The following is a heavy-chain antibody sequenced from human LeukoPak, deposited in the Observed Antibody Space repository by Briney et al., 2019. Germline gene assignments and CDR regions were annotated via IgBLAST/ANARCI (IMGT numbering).Heavy chain of an antibody. CDR1: GFTFSSYA. V-gene: IGHV3-23*01. CDR3: AKGSYYDSSGSFYFDY. D-gene: IGHD3-22*01. CDR2: ISGSGDNT. J-gene: IGHJ4*02. Sequence: GGSLRLSCAASGFTFSSYAMSWVRQAPGKGLERVSGISGSGDNTYYADSVKGRSTISRDNSKNTLYVQVNSLGTEDTAAYYCAKGSYYDSSGSFYFDYWGQGTLVTVSS.